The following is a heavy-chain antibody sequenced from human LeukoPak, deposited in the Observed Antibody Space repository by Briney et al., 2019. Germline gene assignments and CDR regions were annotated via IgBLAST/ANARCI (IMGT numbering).Heavy chain of an antibody. D-gene: IGHD5-24*01. Sequence: SETLSLTCTVSGGSISSSSYYWGWIRQPPGKGLEWIGYIFYSGSTYYNPSLKSRVTISVDTSKNQFSLKLSSVTAADTAVYYCARDIGSQMATISDWFDPWGQGTLVIVSS. V-gene: IGHV4-39*07. CDR2: IFYSGST. J-gene: IGHJ5*02. CDR1: GGSISSSSYY. CDR3: ARDIGSQMATISDWFDP.